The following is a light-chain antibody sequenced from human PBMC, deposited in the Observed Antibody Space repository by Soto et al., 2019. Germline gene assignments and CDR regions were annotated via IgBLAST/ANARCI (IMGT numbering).Light chain of an antibody. Sequence: IQLIQSPSSLSASVGDRVTITCRASQGISSYLAWYQQKPGKAPKLLIYAASTLQSGVPSRFSGSGSWTDFTLTISILQPEDFATYYCQQPNSYPITFGQGTRLEIK. J-gene: IGKJ5*01. CDR3: QQPNSYPIT. CDR1: QGISSY. V-gene: IGKV1-9*01. CDR2: AAS.